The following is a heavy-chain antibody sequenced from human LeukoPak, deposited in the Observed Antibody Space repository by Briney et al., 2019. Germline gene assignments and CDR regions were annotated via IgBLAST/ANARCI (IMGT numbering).Heavy chain of an antibody. V-gene: IGHV4-4*07. Sequence: SETLSLTCTVSGGSISSYYWSWIRQPAGKGLEWIGRIYTSGSTNYNPSLKSRVTMSVDTSKNQFSLKLSSVTAADTAVYYCARDHTSPPHSSLDYWGQGTLVTVSS. CDR2: IYTSGST. CDR3: ARDHTSPPHSSLDY. CDR1: GGSISSYY. J-gene: IGHJ4*02. D-gene: IGHD5-18*01.